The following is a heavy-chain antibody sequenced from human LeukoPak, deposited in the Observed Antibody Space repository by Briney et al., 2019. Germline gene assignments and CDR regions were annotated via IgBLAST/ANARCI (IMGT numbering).Heavy chain of an antibody. CDR1: GFTFSSYW. CDR2: IKQDGSEK. J-gene: IGHJ4*02. V-gene: IGHV3-7*01. Sequence: GGSLRLSCAASGFTFSSYWVSWVRQAPGKGLEWVANIKQDGSEKHYVDSVKGRFTISRDNAKNSLYLQMNSLRAEDSAVYYCASDPDWGSDYWGQGTLVTVSS. CDR3: ASDPDWGSDY. D-gene: IGHD3-16*01.